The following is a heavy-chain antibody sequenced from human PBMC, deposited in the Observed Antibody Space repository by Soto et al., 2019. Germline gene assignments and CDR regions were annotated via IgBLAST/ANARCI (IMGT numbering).Heavy chain of an antibody. J-gene: IGHJ4*02. CDR1: GGSISSYY. CDR3: ARDPVVSGDYVGYFDY. V-gene: IGHV4-59*01. D-gene: IGHD4-17*01. Sequence: PSETLSLTCTVSGGSISSYYWSWIRQPPGKGLEWIGYIYYSGSTNYNPSLKSRVTISVDTSKNQFFLKLSSVTAADTAVYYCARDPVVSGDYVGYFDYWGQGTLVTVSS. CDR2: IYYSGST.